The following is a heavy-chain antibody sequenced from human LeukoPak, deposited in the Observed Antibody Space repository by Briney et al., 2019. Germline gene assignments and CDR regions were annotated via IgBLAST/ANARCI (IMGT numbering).Heavy chain of an antibody. V-gene: IGHV3-21*01. Sequence: GGSLRLSCAASGFTFSSYSMNWVRQAPGKGLEWVSSISSSSSYIYYADSVKGRFTISRDNAKNSLYLQMNSLRAEDTAVYYCATPLRIVAATIDYWGQGTLDTVSS. CDR2: ISSSSSYI. CDR3: ATPLRIVAATIDY. CDR1: GFTFSSYS. D-gene: IGHD1-26*01. J-gene: IGHJ4*02.